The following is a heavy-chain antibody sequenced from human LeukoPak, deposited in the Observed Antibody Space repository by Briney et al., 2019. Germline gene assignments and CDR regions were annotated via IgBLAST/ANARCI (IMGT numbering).Heavy chain of an antibody. J-gene: IGHJ6*02. CDR1: GDSVSSNSAA. V-gene: IGHV6-1*01. CDR2: TYYRSKWYN. Sequence: SQTLSLTCAISGDSVSSNSAAWNWIRQSPSRGLEWLGRTYYRSKWYNDYAVSVKSRISINADTSKNQFFLQLNSVTPEDTAVYYCAKGLWTTVTTETNSNDMDVWGQGTTVTVSS. D-gene: IGHD4-17*01. CDR3: AKGLWTTVTTETNSNDMDV.